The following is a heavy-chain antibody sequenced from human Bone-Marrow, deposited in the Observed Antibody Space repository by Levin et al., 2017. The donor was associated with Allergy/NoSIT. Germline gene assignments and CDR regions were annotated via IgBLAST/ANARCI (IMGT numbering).Heavy chain of an antibody. CDR3: AKGAAARPDYHDYHMDG. CDR2: ISGSGDNT. V-gene: IGHV3-23*01. J-gene: IGHJ6*03. Sequence: GGSLRLSCAVSGFTFTNYAMSWVRQAPGKGLEWVSAISGSGDNTYYADSVKGRFTISRDNSPNTLYLQMYSLTGEDTALYSCAKGAAARPDYHDYHMDGWGKGTTVTVSS. D-gene: IGHD6-6*01. CDR1: GFTFTNYA.